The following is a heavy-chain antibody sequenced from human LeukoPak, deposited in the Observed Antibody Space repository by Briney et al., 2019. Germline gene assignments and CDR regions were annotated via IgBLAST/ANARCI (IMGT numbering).Heavy chain of an antibody. J-gene: IGHJ6*02. D-gene: IGHD2-2*02. CDR2: TYYRSKWYN. CDR1: GDSVSSNSAA. CDR3: VRGFFYTGMDV. Sequence: SQTLSLTCAISGDSVSSNSAASNWIRQSPSRGLEWLARTYYRSKWYNEYAVSVKSRLSINPDTSKNQFSLHLNSVTPEDTAVYYCVRGFFYTGMDVWGQGTTVTVSS. V-gene: IGHV6-1*01.